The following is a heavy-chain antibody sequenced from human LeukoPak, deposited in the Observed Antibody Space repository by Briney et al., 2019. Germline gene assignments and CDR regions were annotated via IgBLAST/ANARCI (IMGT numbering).Heavy chain of an antibody. CDR2: ISGSGATT. J-gene: IGHJ2*01. CDR3: AKADYSNYRSYFDL. Sequence: GGSLRLSCAASGFTFSSHAMSWVRQAPGKGLEWVSAISGSGATTYYAGSVEGRFTISRDNSKTTLFLQMSSLRAEDTALYYCAKADYSNYRSYFDLWGRGTVVTVSS. CDR1: GFTFSSHA. D-gene: IGHD4-11*01. V-gene: IGHV3-23*01.